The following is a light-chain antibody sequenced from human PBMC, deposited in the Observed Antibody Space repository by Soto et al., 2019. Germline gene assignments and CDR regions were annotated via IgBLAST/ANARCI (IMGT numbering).Light chain of an antibody. J-gene: IGKJ4*01. CDR2: ATS. CDR1: QNIDNY. Sequence: SSLKTYLGDRVTITCQASQNIDNYLNWYQHKPGKAPKLLIYATSTLQSGVPSRFSGSGSGTDFTLTISSLQSEDLAAYYCVQDYPHPLSIGGRIKADLK. V-gene: IGKV1-6*01. CDR3: VQDYPHPLS.